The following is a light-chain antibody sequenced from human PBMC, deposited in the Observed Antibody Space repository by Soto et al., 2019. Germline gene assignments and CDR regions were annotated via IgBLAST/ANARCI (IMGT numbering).Light chain of an antibody. CDR3: QVWDDNTDHPHVV. J-gene: IGLJ2*01. CDR1: NSEDKS. CDR2: YDD. Sequence: SYVLTQPPSVSVAPGKTAGISCGGTNSEDKSVHWYQHKPGQAPMLVIYYDDDRPSGIPEGFSGSNAWNTATLATRRVAAGDEADYCGQVWDDNTDHPHVVFGAGTKVTVL. V-gene: IGLV3-21*04.